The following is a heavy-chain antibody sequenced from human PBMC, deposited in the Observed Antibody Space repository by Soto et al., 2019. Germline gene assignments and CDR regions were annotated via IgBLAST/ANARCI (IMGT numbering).Heavy chain of an antibody. CDR3: ARDQTGITTSGRGGIDH. V-gene: IGHV3-30*04. J-gene: IGHJ4*02. Sequence: QVPLVESGGGVVQPGRSLRLSCAASGFTFSTHAMHWVRHAPGKGLECVAIVSFDGRNKYYADSVKGRFTISRDNSKNTLYPQMSGLTPEDTAFYYCARDQTGITTSGRGGIDHWGQGTLVTVSS. CDR2: VSFDGRNK. CDR1: GFTFSTHA. D-gene: IGHD6-13*01.